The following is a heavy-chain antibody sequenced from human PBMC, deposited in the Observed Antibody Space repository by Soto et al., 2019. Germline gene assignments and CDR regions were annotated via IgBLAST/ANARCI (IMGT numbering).Heavy chain of an antibody. CDR2: ISDSGGTV. V-gene: IGHV3-48*03. CDR3: ARDLLHYDFWSGYSAYFYYGMDV. Sequence: LRLSFAASGFTFSSYEMNWVRQAPGQGLEWVSYISDSGGTVYYADSVKGRFTVSRDNAQNSVYLQMNSLRTEDTAVYYCARDLLHYDFWSGYSAYFYYGMDVWGPGTTVTVSS. D-gene: IGHD3-3*01. CDR1: GFTFSSYE. J-gene: IGHJ6*02.